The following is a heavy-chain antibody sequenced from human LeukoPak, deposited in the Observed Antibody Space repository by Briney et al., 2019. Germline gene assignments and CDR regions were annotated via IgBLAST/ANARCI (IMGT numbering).Heavy chain of an antibody. CDR1: GFTFSTYW. V-gene: IGHV3-7*01. CDR3: ATDRDNSDWQKRFDS. Sequence: PGGSLRLSCAASGFTFSTYWVNWYRQAPGKGLEWVGNINQDASEINYVDSVRGRFTISRDNAKNSLHLQMNSLRAEDTAVYYGATDRDNSDWQKRFDSWGQGTLVTVSS. J-gene: IGHJ4*02. D-gene: IGHD2-21*02. CDR2: INQDASEI.